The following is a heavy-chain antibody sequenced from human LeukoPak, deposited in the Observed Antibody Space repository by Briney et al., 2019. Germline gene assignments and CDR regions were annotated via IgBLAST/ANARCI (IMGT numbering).Heavy chain of an antibody. CDR3: AIQQRAFDI. V-gene: IGHV4-59*08. CDR2: ISYSGTT. CDR1: GGSITSYY. D-gene: IGHD2-2*01. Sequence: SETLSLTCTVSGGSITSYYWSWIRQPPGKGLEWIGYISYSGTTNYNPSLKSRVTFSVDTSKDQFSLKLTSVTAADTAVYYCAIQQRAFDIWGQGTMVTVSS. J-gene: IGHJ3*02.